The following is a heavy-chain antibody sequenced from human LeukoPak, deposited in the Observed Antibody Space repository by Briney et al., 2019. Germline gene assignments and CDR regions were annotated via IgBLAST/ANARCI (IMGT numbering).Heavy chain of an antibody. CDR1: GFTFSSYA. D-gene: IGHD3-10*01. Sequence: GGSLRLSCAASGFTFSSYAMSWVRQAPGKGLEWVSAISGSGGSTYYADSVKGRFTISRDNSKNTLYLQMNSLRAVDTAVYYCAKQRLLWFGELFGHLDYWGQGTLVTVSS. J-gene: IGHJ4*02. CDR2: ISGSGGST. CDR3: AKQRLLWFGELFGHLDY. V-gene: IGHV3-23*01.